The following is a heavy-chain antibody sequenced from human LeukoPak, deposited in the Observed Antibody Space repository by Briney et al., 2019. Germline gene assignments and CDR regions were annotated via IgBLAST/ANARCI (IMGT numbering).Heavy chain of an antibody. CDR2: INSDGSST. J-gene: IGHJ4*02. Sequence: PGGSLRLSCAASGFTFSSYWMHWVRQAPGKGLMWVSRINSDGSSTSYADSVKGRFTISRDNAKNTLYLQMNSLRAEDAAVYYCARESSGSYFFDYWGQGTLVTVSS. CDR3: ARESSGSYFFDY. V-gene: IGHV3-74*01. CDR1: GFTFSSYW. D-gene: IGHD3-10*01.